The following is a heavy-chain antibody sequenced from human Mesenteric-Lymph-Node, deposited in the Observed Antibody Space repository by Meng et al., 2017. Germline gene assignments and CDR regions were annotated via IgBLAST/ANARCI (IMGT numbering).Heavy chain of an antibody. D-gene: IGHD2-15*01. CDR2: IYTSGST. J-gene: IGHJ6*02. CDR3: ARDCSGGSCYGGGFSYYYYGMDV. V-gene: IGHV4-61*02. CDR1: GGSISSGSYY. Sequence: LRLSCTVSGGSISSGSYYWSWIRQPAGKGLEWIGRIYTSGSTNYNPSLKSRVTISVDTSKNQFSLKLSSVTAADTAVYYCARDCSGGSCYGGGFSYYYYGMDVWGQGTTVTSP.